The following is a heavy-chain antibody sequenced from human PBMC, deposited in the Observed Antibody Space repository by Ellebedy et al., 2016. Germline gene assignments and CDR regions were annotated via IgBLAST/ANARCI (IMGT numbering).Heavy chain of an antibody. V-gene: IGHV5-51*01. CDR3: ARRGGWGSQLAIFDY. J-gene: IGHJ4*02. Sequence: GESLKISCKGSGYSFTSYWIGWVRQMPGKGLEWMGIIYPGDSDTRYSPSFQGQVTISADKSISTAYLQWSSLKASDTAMYYCARRGGWGSQLAIFDYWGQGTLVTVSS. D-gene: IGHD6-6*01. CDR1: GYSFTSYW. CDR2: IYPGDSDT.